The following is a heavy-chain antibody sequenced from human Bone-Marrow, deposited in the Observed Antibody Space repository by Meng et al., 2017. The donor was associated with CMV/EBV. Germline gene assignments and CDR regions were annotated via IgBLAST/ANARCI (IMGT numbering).Heavy chain of an antibody. Sequence: GSLRLSCTVSGGSISSYYWSWIRQPPGKGLEWIGYIYYSGSINYNPSLKSRVTISVDTSKNQFSLKLSSVTAADTAVYYCAREGLGSSAFDIWGQGTMVTVSS. CDR2: IYYSGSI. D-gene: IGHD3-10*01. J-gene: IGHJ3*02. CDR1: GGSISSYY. V-gene: IGHV4-59*01. CDR3: AREGLGSSAFDI.